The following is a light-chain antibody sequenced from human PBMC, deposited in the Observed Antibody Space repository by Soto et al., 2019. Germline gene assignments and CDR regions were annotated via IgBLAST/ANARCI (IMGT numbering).Light chain of an antibody. Sequence: QSALTQPPSASGSPGQSVTISCTGTSSDVGGYNYVSWYQQYPGRAPKLMIYEVTKRPSGVPDRFSDSKSGNTASLTVSGLQAEDEADYSCSSYAASNNSYFVFGGGTQLTVL. CDR2: EVT. V-gene: IGLV2-8*01. CDR1: SSDVGGYNY. J-gene: IGLJ3*02. CDR3: SSYAASNNSYFV.